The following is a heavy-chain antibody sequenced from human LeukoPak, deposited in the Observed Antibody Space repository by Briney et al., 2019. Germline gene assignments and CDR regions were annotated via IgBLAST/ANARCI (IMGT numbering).Heavy chain of an antibody. CDR3: AKDQPTYYDFWSGYYDAFDI. V-gene: IGHV3-7*03. J-gene: IGHJ3*02. CDR1: GFTFSNYW. CDR2: IKQDGSVI. Sequence: PGGSLRLSCAASGFTFSNYWMTWVRQAPGKGLEWVANIKQDGSVIYYGDSVKGQFTISRDNAKNSLYLQMNSLRAEDTAVYYCAKDQPTYYDFWSGYYDAFDIWGQGTMVTVSS. D-gene: IGHD3-3*01.